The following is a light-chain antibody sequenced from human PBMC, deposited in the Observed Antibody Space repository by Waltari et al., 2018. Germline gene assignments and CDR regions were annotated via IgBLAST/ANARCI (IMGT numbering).Light chain of an antibody. CDR2: VNSGGSH. CDR3: ETGGHGTWV. Sequence: QLVLTQSPSASASLGASVKLTCTLSSGHSSNIVAWLQQQPRKGPRFLMKVNSGGSHTKGDGVPCRFSGSSSWAERYLTISNVQSEDEAEYFCETGGHGTWVFGGGTKLNVL. V-gene: IGLV4-69*01. J-gene: IGLJ3*02. CDR1: SGHSSNI.